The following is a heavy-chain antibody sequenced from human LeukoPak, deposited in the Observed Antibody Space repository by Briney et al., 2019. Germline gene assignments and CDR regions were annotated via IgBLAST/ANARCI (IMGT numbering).Heavy chain of an antibody. Sequence: GALRLSCAASGFTFSSYAMHWVRQAPGKGLEWVAVISYDGSNKYYADSVKGRFTISRDNSKNTLYLQMNSLRAEDTAVYYCAARRRTLLTRDYWGQGTLVTVSS. D-gene: IGHD1-26*01. V-gene: IGHV3-30*14. CDR1: GFTFSSYA. J-gene: IGHJ4*02. CDR3: AARRRTLLTRDY. CDR2: ISYDGSNK.